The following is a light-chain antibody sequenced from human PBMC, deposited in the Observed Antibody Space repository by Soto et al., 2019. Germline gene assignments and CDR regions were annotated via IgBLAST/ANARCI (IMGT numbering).Light chain of an antibody. Sequence: SVLAHPASVSASPGQSITISCTGTSSDVGGYNYVSWYQQHPGKAPKLMIYEVSNRPSGVSNRFSGSKSGNTASLTISGLQAEDEADYYCSSYTSSSTLGFGTGTKVTVL. J-gene: IGLJ1*01. CDR2: EVS. CDR3: SSYTSSSTLG. V-gene: IGLV2-14*01. CDR1: SSDVGGYNY.